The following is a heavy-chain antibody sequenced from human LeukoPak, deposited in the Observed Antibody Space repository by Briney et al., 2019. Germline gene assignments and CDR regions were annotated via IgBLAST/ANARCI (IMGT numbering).Heavy chain of an antibody. D-gene: IGHD6-19*01. CDR1: GYTFTTYD. CDR3: VAAAV. Sequence: ASVKVSCKASGYTFTTYDINWVRQATGQGLEWMGWMNPNSDNTGYAQNFQGRVTMTRDTSISTAYMELSSLRSEDTAVYYCVAAAVWGQGTLVTVSS. V-gene: IGHV1-8*01. CDR2: MNPNSDNT. J-gene: IGHJ4*02.